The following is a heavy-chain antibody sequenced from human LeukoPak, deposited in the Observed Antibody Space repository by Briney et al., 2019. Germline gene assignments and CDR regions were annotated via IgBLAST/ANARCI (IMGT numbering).Heavy chain of an antibody. Sequence: PGGSLRLSCAASGFTFSSYGMHWVRQAPGKGLEWVAVIWYDGSNKYYADSVKGRFTISRDNSKNTLYLQMNSLRAEDTAVYYCAKGALLWFGELLYFDYWGQGTLVTASS. CDR3: AKGALLWFGELLYFDY. D-gene: IGHD3-10*01. V-gene: IGHV3-33*06. J-gene: IGHJ4*02. CDR2: IWYDGSNK. CDR1: GFTFSSYG.